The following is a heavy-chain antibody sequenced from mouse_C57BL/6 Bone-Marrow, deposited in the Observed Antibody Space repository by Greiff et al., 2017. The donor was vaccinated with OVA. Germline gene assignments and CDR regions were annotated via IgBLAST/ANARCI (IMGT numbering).Heavy chain of an antibody. CDR2: IWSDGST. V-gene: IGHV2-6-1*01. Sequence: QVQLKESGPGLVAPSQSLSITCTVSGFSFTSYGVHWVRQPPGKGLEWLVVIWSDGSTTYNSALKSRLSISKDNSKSQVFLKMNSLQTDDTAMYYCARQSDGYYPYFDYWGQGTTLTVSS. D-gene: IGHD2-3*01. CDR3: ARQSDGYYPYFDY. CDR1: GFSFTSYG. J-gene: IGHJ2*01.